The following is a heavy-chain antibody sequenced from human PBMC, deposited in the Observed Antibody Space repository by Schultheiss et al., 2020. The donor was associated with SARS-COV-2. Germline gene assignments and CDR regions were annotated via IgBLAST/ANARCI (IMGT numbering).Heavy chain of an antibody. J-gene: IGHJ4*02. Sequence: GESLKISCAASGFTVSSNYMSWVRQAPGKGLEWVSVIYSGGSTYYADSVKGRFTISRHNSKNTLYLQMNSLRAEDTAVYYCARGGYYYDSSFDYWGQGTLVTVSS. D-gene: IGHD3-22*01. V-gene: IGHV3-53*04. CDR3: ARGGYYYDSSFDY. CDR2: IYSGGST. CDR1: GFTVSSNY.